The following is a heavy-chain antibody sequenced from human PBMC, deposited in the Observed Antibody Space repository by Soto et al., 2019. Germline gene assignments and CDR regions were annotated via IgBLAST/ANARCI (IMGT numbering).Heavy chain of an antibody. D-gene: IGHD3-3*01. CDR1: GFTFSSYA. V-gene: IGHV3-30-3*01. CDR2: ISYDGSNK. J-gene: IGHJ6*02. Sequence: QVQLVESGGGVVQPGRSLRLSCAASGFTFSSYAMHWVRQAPGKGLEWVAVISYDGSNKYYADSVKGRFTISRDNSKNTLYLQMSSGRAEDTAVYYCARVTGGWGFWSGYYRPGYYGMDVWGQGTTVTVSS. CDR3: ARVTGGWGFWSGYYRPGYYGMDV.